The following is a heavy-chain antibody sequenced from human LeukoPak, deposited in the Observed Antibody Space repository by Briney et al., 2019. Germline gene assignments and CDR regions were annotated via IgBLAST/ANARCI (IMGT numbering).Heavy chain of an antibody. Sequence: SETLSLTCSVSGGSISSYYWSWIRQPPGKGLEWIGYIYYSGSTNYNPSLKSRVTISLDTSKSQFSLKLTSVTAADTAVYYCARAPIPYDRSRTDYRFDPWGRGTLVTVAS. CDR1: GGSISSYY. CDR2: IYYSGST. D-gene: IGHD3-16*01. CDR3: ARAPIPYDRSRTDYRFDP. J-gene: IGHJ5*02. V-gene: IGHV4-59*01.